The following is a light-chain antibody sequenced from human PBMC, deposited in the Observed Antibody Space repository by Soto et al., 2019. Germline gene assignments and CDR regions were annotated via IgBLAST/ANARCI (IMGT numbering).Light chain of an antibody. CDR3: SSYTSSSTGV. CDR2: DVS. V-gene: IGLV2-14*01. Sequence: QSALTQPASVSGSPGQSITISCTGTSSDVGGYNYVSWYQQHPGKAPKLMIYDVSNRPSGVSNRFSGSKSGNTASLTISGLQAEDEAVYYCSSYTSSSTGVFGTGPKVTVL. CDR1: SSDVGGYNY. J-gene: IGLJ1*01.